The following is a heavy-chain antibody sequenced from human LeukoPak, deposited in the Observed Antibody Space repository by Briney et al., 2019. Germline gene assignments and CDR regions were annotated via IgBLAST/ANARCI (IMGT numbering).Heavy chain of an antibody. CDR3: ARGLWFGEGEDY. CDR2: ISSSSSSI. D-gene: IGHD3-10*01. CDR1: GFTFRSYS. Sequence: GGSLRLSCAASGFTFRSYSMNWVRQAPGKGLEWLSHISSSSSSIFYADSVKGRLTISRDNAKNSLYLQMNSLRDEDTAVYYCARGLWFGEGEDYWGQGTLVTVSS. V-gene: IGHV3-48*02. J-gene: IGHJ4*02.